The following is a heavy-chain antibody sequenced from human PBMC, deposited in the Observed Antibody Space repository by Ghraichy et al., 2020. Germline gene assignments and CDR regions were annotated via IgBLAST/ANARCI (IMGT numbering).Heavy chain of an antibody. D-gene: IGHD3-10*01. Sequence: SETLSLTCTVSGGSVGSGGFYWTWIRQQPEKGLEWIGYIYNSRTTRYNPSLQSRVSMSLDTSKNQFSLKMTSVAAADTAVYYCARDGYYGSGTLDYWGQGTLVTVSS. CDR3: ARDGYYGSGTLDY. CDR2: IYNSRTT. CDR1: GGSVGSGGFY. V-gene: IGHV4-31*03. J-gene: IGHJ4*02.